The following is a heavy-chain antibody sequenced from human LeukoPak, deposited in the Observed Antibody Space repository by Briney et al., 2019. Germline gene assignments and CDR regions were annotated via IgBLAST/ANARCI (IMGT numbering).Heavy chain of an antibody. Sequence: GGSLRLSCAASGFSFSSYSMNWARQAPGKGLEWVSSISSSSSYITYAASVEGRFTSSRDNAKNSLYLQMNSRRAEDTAVYYCARVGYCSSTSCYVYYYYYMDVWGKGTTVTVSS. J-gene: IGHJ6*03. CDR2: ISSSSSYI. CDR3: ARVGYCSSTSCYVYYYYYMDV. D-gene: IGHD2-2*01. CDR1: GFSFSSYS. V-gene: IGHV3-21*01.